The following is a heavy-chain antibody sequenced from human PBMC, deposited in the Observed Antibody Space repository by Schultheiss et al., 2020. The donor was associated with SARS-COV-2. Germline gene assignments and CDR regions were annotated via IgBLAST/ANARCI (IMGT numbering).Heavy chain of an antibody. V-gene: IGHV4-34*01. CDR1: CGSFSGYY. CDR3: ARQFWGFGDPLDY. CDR2: IYYSGST. Sequence: SQTLSLTCAVYCGSFSGYYWSWIRQPPGKGLEWIGSIYYSGSTYYNPSLKSRVTISVDTSKSQFSLKLSSVTAADTAVYYCARQFWGFGDPLDYWGQGTLVTVSS. D-gene: IGHD3-10*01. J-gene: IGHJ4*02.